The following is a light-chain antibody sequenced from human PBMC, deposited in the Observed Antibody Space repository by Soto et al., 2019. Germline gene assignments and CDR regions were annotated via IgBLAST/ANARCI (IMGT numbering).Light chain of an antibody. CDR1: QGISNW. CDR3: QPTNSFPRT. Sequence: DIQMTQSPSSVSASVGDRVTITCRASQGISNWLAWFQQKPGKAPKLLIYAASYLQSGVPSRFSGSGSGTDFTLTISSLQPEDVATYYCQPTNSFPRTFGPGTKVDI. J-gene: IGKJ3*01. CDR2: AAS. V-gene: IGKV1-12*01.